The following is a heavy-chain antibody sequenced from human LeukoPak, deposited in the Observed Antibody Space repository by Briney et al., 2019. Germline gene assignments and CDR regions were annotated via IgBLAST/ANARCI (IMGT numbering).Heavy chain of an antibody. CDR3: AREGFGEFIFDY. D-gene: IGHD3-10*01. Sequence: PETLSLTCTVSGVSISSYYWSWIRQPAGKGLEWIGRIYTSGSTNYNPSLKSRVTISVDTSKNQFSLKLSSVTAADTAVYYCAREGFGEFIFDYWGQGTLVTVSS. CDR1: GVSISSYY. J-gene: IGHJ4*02. CDR2: IYTSGST. V-gene: IGHV4-4*07.